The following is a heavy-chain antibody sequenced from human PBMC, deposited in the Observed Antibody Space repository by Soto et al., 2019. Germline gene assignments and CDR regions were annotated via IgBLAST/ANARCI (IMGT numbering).Heavy chain of an antibody. V-gene: IGHV4-59*01. CDR2: IYYSGST. J-gene: IGHJ3*02. D-gene: IGHD4-17*01. CDR1: GGSISSYY. CDR3: AGGSSRGYGDYSDAFDI. Sequence: SETLSLTCTVPGGSISSYYWSWIRQPPGKGLEWIGYIYYSGSTNYNPSLKSRVTISVDTSKNQFSLKLSSVTAADTAVYYCAGGSSRGYGDYSDAFDIWGQGTMVTVSS.